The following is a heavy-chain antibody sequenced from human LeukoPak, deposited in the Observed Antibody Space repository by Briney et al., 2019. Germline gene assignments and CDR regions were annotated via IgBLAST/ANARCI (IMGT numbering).Heavy chain of an antibody. CDR2: IIPILGIA. D-gene: IGHD3-22*01. V-gene: IGHV1-69*04. Sequence: GASVKVSCKASGGTFSSYAISWVRQAPGQGLEWMGRIIPILGIANYAQKFQGRVTITADKSTSTAYMELSSLRSEDTAVYYCAISSGYYSLFDYWGQGTLVTVSS. CDR1: GGTFSSYA. J-gene: IGHJ4*02. CDR3: AISSGYYSLFDY.